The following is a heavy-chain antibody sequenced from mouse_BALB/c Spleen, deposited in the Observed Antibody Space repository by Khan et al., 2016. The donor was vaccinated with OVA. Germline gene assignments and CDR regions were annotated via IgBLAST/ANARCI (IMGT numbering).Heavy chain of an antibody. CDR2: INTHSGVP. D-gene: IGHD2-5*01. J-gene: IGHJ4*01. CDR3: ARARAAYYRHYGCAMES. V-gene: IGHV9-4*02. Sequence: QIQLVQSGPELKKPGETVRISCKASGYTFTTAGIQWVQKMPGKGLKWIGWINTHSGVPKYAEDFKGRFAFSLEISVSTAYLQITNLKNEDTHTYFCARARAAYYRHYGCAMESLLQGSSGTVSS. CDR1: GYTFTTAG.